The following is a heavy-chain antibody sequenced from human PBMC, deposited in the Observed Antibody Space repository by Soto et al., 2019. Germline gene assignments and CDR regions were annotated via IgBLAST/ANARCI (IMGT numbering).Heavy chain of an antibody. J-gene: IGHJ6*02. CDR2: ISTASDT. Sequence: QVRLMQSGGGLVKPGGSLRISCAASGSMLSDYYMTWIRQTPVRGLEWVAYISTASDTTYADSVRGRFTVYRDNVKNSLFLQMNNLKVEDSAVYYCARGHYSMDVWGQGTMVTVS. CDR3: ARGHYSMDV. V-gene: IGHV3-11*03. CDR1: GSMLSDYY.